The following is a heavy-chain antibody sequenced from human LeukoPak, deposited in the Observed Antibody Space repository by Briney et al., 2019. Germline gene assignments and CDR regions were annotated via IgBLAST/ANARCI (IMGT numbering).Heavy chain of an antibody. Sequence: GRSLRLSCAASGFTFSSYGMHWVRQAPGKGLEWVAVISYDGSNKYYADSVKGRFTISRDNSKNTLYLQMNSLRAEDTAVYYCAKDRIGAGSFDYWGQGTLVTVSS. V-gene: IGHV3-30*18. CDR3: AKDRIGAGSFDY. CDR1: GFTFSSYG. J-gene: IGHJ4*02. D-gene: IGHD3-10*01. CDR2: ISYDGSNK.